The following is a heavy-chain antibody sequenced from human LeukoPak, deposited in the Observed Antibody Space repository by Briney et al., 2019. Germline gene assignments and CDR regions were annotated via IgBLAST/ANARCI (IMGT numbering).Heavy chain of an antibody. CDR2: INQDGTET. CDR1: GFVFNTYW. Sequence: GGSLRLSCVASGFVFNTYWIYWVRQAPGKGLEWVATINQDGTETRYVDSVKGRFTISRDNAKSSVYLQMNSLRVEDTAVFYCAHAYLWGQGTMVTVSS. V-gene: IGHV3-7*01. D-gene: IGHD2-21*01. CDR3: AHAYL. J-gene: IGHJ3*01.